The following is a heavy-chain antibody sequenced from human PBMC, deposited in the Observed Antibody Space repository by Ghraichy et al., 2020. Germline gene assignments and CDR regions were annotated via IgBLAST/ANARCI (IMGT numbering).Heavy chain of an antibody. Sequence: SETLSLTCTVSGGSISSSSYYWGWIRQPPGKGLEWIGSIYYSGSTYYNPSLKSRVTISVDTSKNQFSLKLSSVTAADTAVYYCARALPTIFGVVIVNWFDPWGQGTLVTVSS. D-gene: IGHD3-3*01. CDR1: GGSISSSSYY. CDR2: IYYSGST. CDR3: ARALPTIFGVVIVNWFDP. V-gene: IGHV4-39*07. J-gene: IGHJ5*02.